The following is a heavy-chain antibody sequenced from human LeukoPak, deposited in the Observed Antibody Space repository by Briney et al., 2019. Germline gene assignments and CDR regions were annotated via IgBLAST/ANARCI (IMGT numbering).Heavy chain of an antibody. CDR1: GYSFPTYW. Sequence: GESLKISCKGSGYSFPTYWIAWVRQIPGKGLEWMGIIYLDESNIRYSPSFQGQVTISADKSISTAYLQWSSLKASDTAMYYCARPPSRGYSSSFEYWGQGTLVTVSS. CDR3: ARPPSRGYSSSFEY. D-gene: IGHD2-2*03. CDR2: IYLDESNI. J-gene: IGHJ4*02. V-gene: IGHV5-51*01.